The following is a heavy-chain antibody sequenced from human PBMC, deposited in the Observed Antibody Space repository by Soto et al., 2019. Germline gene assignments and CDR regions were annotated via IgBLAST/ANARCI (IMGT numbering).Heavy chain of an antibody. V-gene: IGHV3-33*01. CDR3: ARDDEYSGNGMDV. CDR1: GFTFSNYG. J-gene: IGHJ6*04. Sequence: QVQLVESGGGVVQPGRSLRLSCAASGFTFSNYGMHWVRQDPGKGLEWVAVILNDGSNRYHADSVKDRFTISRDNSKNMLYLQMNSLRAEDTAVYYCARDDEYSGNGMDVWGKGTTVTVSP. D-gene: IGHD3-10*01. CDR2: ILNDGSNR.